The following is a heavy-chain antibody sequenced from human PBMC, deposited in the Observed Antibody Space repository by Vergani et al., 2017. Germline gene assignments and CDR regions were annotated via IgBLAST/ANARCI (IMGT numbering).Heavy chain of an antibody. CDR1: GFTFNHYA. D-gene: IGHD5-12*01. V-gene: IGHV3-23*01. CDR3: AKANPRNSGYDYLYYYHAMDV. CDR2: VIGSGGST. J-gene: IGHJ6*02. Sequence: EVQLLESGGDLVQPGGSLRLSCAASGFTFNHYAMNWVRQAPGKGLEWVSGVIGSGGSTYYAGSVKGRFTISRDSAKNTLYLQMNSLSAGDTAVDYCAKANPRNSGYDYLYYYHAMDVWGQGTTVTVSS.